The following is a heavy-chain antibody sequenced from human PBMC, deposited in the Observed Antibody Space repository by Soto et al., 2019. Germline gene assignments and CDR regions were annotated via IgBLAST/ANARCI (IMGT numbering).Heavy chain of an antibody. Sequence: GGSLRLSCAASGFTFSSYAMHWVRQAPGKGLDWVAVISYDGSNKYYADSVKGRFTISRDNSKNTLYLQMNSLRAEDTAVFYCARGPSSLTRFDYWGQGTMVTVSS. CDR2: ISYDGSNK. J-gene: IGHJ4*02. CDR3: ARGPSSLTRFDY. D-gene: IGHD2-2*01. CDR1: GFTFSSYA. V-gene: IGHV3-30-3*01.